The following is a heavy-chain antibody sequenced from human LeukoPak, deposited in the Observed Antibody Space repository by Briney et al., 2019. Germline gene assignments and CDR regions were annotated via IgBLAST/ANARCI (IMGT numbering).Heavy chain of an antibody. CDR2: MNPNSGNT. CDR3: ARGRSGDSSSWYYYYYGMDV. J-gene: IGHJ6*02. V-gene: IGHV1-8*01. CDR1: GYTFTSYD. D-gene: IGHD6-13*01. Sequence: AAVKVSCKASGYTFTSYDINWVRQATGQGLEWMGWMNPNSGNTGYAQKFQGRVTMTRNTSISTAYMELSSLRSEDTAVYYCARGRSGDSSSWYYYYYGMDVWGQGTTVTVSS.